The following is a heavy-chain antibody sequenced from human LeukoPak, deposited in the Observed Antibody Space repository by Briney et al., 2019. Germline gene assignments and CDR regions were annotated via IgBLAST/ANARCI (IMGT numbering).Heavy chain of an antibody. Sequence: PGGSLRLSCAASGFTFSSYSMNWVRQAPGKGLEWVSSISSSSSYIYYADSVKGRFTISRDNAKNTLYLQMNSLRAEDTAVYYCAKCSGYSYGSFDYWGQGTLVTVSS. CDR1: GFTFSSYS. V-gene: IGHV3-21*04. CDR2: ISSSSSYI. CDR3: AKCSGYSYGSFDY. D-gene: IGHD5-18*01. J-gene: IGHJ4*02.